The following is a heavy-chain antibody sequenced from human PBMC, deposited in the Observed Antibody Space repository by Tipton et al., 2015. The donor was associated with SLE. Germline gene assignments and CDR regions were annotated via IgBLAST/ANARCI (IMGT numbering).Heavy chain of an antibody. J-gene: IGHJ3*02. CDR3: AGGDYGDYMDAFDI. CDR1: GYSISSGYY. V-gene: IGHV4-38-2*01. D-gene: IGHD4-17*01. Sequence: TLSLTCAVSGYSISSGYYWGWIRQPPGKGLEWIGSIYHSGSTYYNPSLKSRVTISVDTSKNQFSLKLSSVTAADTAVYYCAGGDYGDYMDAFDIWGQGTMVTVSS. CDR2: IYHSGST.